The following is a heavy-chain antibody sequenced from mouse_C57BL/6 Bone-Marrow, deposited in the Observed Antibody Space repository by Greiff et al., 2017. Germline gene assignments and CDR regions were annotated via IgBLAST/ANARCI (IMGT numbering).Heavy chain of an antibody. CDR3: TTVPYYSNFFDY. V-gene: IGHV14-1*01. CDR2: IDPEDGDT. CDR1: GFNIKDSY. J-gene: IGHJ2*01. Sequence: DVKLVESGAELVRPGASVKLSCTASGFNIKDSYMHWVKQRPEQGLEWIGRIDPEDGDTEYAPKFQGKATMTADTSSNTAYLQLSSLTSEDTAVYYCTTVPYYSNFFDYWGQGTTLTVSS. D-gene: IGHD2-5*01.